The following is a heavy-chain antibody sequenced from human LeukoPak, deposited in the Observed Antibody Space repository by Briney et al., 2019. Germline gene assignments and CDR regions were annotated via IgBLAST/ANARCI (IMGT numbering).Heavy chain of an antibody. CDR1: GSTFSTYP. V-gene: IGHV3-23*01. CDR2: ISGSGGST. D-gene: IGHD3-16*02. J-gene: IGHJ4*02. Sequence: GGSLRLSCVASGSTFSTYPMNWVRQAPGKRLEWVSAISGSGGSTSYVDSMKGRFTISRDNSKNTLYLQMNSLRAEDTAVYYCAKLRLGELSLYLDYWGQGTLVTVSS. CDR3: AKLRLGELSLYLDY.